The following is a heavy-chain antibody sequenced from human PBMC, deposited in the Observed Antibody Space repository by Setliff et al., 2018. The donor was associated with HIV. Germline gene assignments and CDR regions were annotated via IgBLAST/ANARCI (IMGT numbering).Heavy chain of an antibody. Sequence: ASVKVSCKASGYTFSRYAMHWVRQAPGQRLEWMGWINAGNGNTKYSQKFQGRVSIARDTSTSTAYMELSSLRSEDTAVYYCASHFYYDILTGYSTPFDYWGQGSLVTVSS. CDR3: ASHFYYDILTGYSTPFDY. CDR2: INAGNGNT. CDR1: GYTFSRYA. V-gene: IGHV1-3*01. D-gene: IGHD3-9*01. J-gene: IGHJ4*02.